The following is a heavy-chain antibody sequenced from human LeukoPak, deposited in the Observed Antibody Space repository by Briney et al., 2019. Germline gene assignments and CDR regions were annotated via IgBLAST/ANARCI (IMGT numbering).Heavy chain of an antibody. CDR1: GFTFSSYW. CDR3: ARDKGQCGGGDCYFYYYYGMDV. D-gene: IGHD2-21*02. Sequence: GGSRRLPCAASGFTFSSYWMSWVRQAPGKGREWVANIKQDGSEKYYVDSVKGRFTISRDNAKNSLYLQMNSLRAEDTAVYYCARDKGQCGGGDCYFYYYYGMDVWGQGTTVTVSS. V-gene: IGHV3-7*01. CDR2: IKQDGSEK. J-gene: IGHJ6*02.